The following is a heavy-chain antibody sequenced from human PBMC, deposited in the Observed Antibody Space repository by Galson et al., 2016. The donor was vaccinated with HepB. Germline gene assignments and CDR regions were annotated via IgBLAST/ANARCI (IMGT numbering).Heavy chain of an antibody. D-gene: IGHD4-17*01. V-gene: IGHV3-48*02. Sequence: SLRLSCAASGFTFSIYNMDWVRQAPGKGLEWIAYIGSGSDNIDYADSVKGRFTISRDNAKNSLYLQMNSLRDEDTAVYYCARDEHGDKRGDYWGQGTLVTVSS. CDR3: ARDEHGDKRGDY. J-gene: IGHJ4*02. CDR2: IGSGSDNI. CDR1: GFTFSIYN.